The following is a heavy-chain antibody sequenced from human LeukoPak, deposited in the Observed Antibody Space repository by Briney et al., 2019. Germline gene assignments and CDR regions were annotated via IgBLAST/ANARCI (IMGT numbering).Heavy chain of an antibody. Sequence: SGPTLVKPTETLTLTCTYSGFSRSSSGVSVGWIRQPPGKALEWLALIYWDDDKRYSPSLKNGLTITKDTSKNQVVLIMTNMDPVDTATCYCAHRTDYWSQGTLVTVSP. V-gene: IGHV2-5*02. CDR3: AHRTDY. CDR1: GFSRSSSGVS. J-gene: IGHJ4*02. CDR2: IYWDDDK.